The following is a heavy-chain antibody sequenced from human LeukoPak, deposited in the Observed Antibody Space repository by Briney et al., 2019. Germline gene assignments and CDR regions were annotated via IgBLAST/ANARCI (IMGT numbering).Heavy chain of an antibody. CDR1: GGSISSYY. CDR3: ARDNGDGYYYY. D-gene: IGHD3-22*01. Sequence: SETLSLTCTVSGGSISSYYWSWIRQPPGKGLEWIGYIYYSGSTNYNPSLKSRVTISEDTSKKQFSLRLSSVTAADTAIYYCARDNGDGYYYYWGQGTLVTVSS. J-gene: IGHJ4*02. CDR2: IYYSGST. V-gene: IGHV4-59*01.